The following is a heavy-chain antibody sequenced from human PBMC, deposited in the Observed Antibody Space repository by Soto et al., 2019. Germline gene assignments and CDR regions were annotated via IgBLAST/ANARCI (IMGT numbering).Heavy chain of an antibody. D-gene: IGHD3-10*01. CDR1: GGSVNSGDYY. J-gene: IGHJ3*01. CDR3: ARGTLPRGGGALDF. V-gene: IGHV3-53*01. CDR2: IYSGGNT. Sequence: PSETLSLTCTVSGGSVNSGDYYWSWVRQPPGKGLEWVSVIYSGGNTYYADSVKGRFTISRDNSKTTLYLQMNSLRAEDSAVYYCARGTLPRGGGALDFWGQGTMVTVSS.